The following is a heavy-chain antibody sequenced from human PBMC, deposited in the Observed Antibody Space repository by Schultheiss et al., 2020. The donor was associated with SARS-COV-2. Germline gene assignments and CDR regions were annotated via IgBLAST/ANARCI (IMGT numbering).Heavy chain of an antibody. D-gene: IGHD2-2*01. CDR1: GFSLSTSGVG. CDR2: IYWNDDK. CDR3: ARIVVPAAISWFDP. Sequence: SGPTLVKPTQTLTLTCTFSGFSLSTSGVGVGWIRQPPGKALEWLALIYWNDDKRYSPSLKSRLTITKDTSKNQVVLTMTNMDPVDTATYYCARIVVPAAISWFDPWGQGTLGTVSS. J-gene: IGHJ5*02. V-gene: IGHV2-5*01.